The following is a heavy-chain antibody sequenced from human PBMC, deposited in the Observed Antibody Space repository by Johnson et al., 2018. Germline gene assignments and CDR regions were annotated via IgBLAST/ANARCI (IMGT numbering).Heavy chain of an antibody. CDR1: GFTFSGSA. D-gene: IGHD3-10*01. V-gene: IGHV3-73*01. J-gene: IGHJ6*02. CDR2: IRSKANSYAA. CDR3: IGDDYYYGMDV. Sequence: VQLQESGGGLVQPGGSLKLSCAASGFTFSGSAMHWVRQASGKGLEWVGRIRSKANSYAAAYAASVKGRFTISRDDSKNTAYLQMNSLKTEDTAVYYCIGDDYYYGMDVWGQGTTVTVSS.